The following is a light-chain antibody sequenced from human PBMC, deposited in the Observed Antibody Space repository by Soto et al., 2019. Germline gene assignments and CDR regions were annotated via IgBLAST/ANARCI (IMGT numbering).Light chain of an antibody. CDR1: GNDVGCYNY. Sequence: QSALTQPRSVAGSPGQSVTISCTGTGNDVGCYNYGSWYQQHPGRPPKLLIYGVFRWTSGVPARCSGSKSGNTASLPISGLQADDEADYFCCSSAGGYTYLFGTGTKLTVL. V-gene: IGLV2-11*01. J-gene: IGLJ1*01. CDR3: CSSAGGYTYL. CDR2: GVF.